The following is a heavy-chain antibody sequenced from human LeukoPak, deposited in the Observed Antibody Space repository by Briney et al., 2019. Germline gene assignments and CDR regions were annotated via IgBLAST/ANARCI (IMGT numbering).Heavy chain of an antibody. D-gene: IGHD2-2*01. V-gene: IGHV3-48*01. Sequence: GGSLRLSCAASGFTFSSYSMNWVRQAPGKGLEWVSYISSSSSTIYYADSVKGRFTISRDNSKNTLYLQMNSLRAEDTAVYYCVRCSSTSPSLYYYGMDVWGQGTTVTVSS. CDR1: GFTFSSYS. CDR3: VRCSSTSPSLYYYGMDV. CDR2: ISSSSSTI. J-gene: IGHJ6*02.